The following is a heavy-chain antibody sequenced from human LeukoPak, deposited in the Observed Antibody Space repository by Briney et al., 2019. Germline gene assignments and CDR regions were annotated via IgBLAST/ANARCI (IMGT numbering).Heavy chain of an antibody. Sequence: PGGSLRLSCAASGFTFSSYSMNWVRQAPGKGLEWVSYISSSSSTIYYADSVKGRFTISRDNAKNSLYLQMNSLRAEDTAVYYCARAPREWELLTGIYYYYGIDVWGQGTTVTVSS. CDR2: ISSSSSTI. CDR1: GFTFSSYS. CDR3: ARAPREWELLTGIYYYYGIDV. J-gene: IGHJ6*02. V-gene: IGHV3-48*04. D-gene: IGHD1-26*01.